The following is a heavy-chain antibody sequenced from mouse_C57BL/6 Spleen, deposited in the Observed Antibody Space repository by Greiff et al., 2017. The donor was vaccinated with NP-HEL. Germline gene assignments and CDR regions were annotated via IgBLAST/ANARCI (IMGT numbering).Heavy chain of an antibody. D-gene: IGHD1-1*01. CDR2: IDPSDSYT. Sequence: VQLQQPGAELVMPGASVKLSCKASGYTFTSYWMHWVKQRPGQGLEWIGEIDPSDSYTNYNQKFKGKSTLTVDKSSSTAYMQLSSLTSEDSAVYYCARSGYGSSRYFDVWGTGTTVTVSS. J-gene: IGHJ1*03. V-gene: IGHV1-69*01. CDR3: ARSGYGSSRYFDV. CDR1: GYTFTSYW.